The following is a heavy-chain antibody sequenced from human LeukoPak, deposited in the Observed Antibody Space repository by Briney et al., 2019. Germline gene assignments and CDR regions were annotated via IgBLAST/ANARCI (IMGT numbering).Heavy chain of an antibody. CDR2: ISGSGGST. Sequence: GGSLRLSCAASGFTFSSYAMSWVRQAPGKGLEWVSAISGSGGSTYYADSVKGRFTISRDNSKNTLYLQMNSPRAEDTAVYYCAKGRHYYGHYFHYYYYGMDVWGQGTTVTVSS. V-gene: IGHV3-23*01. J-gene: IGHJ6*02. CDR3: AKGRHYYGHYFHYYYYGMDV. CDR1: GFTFSSYA. D-gene: IGHD4-17*01.